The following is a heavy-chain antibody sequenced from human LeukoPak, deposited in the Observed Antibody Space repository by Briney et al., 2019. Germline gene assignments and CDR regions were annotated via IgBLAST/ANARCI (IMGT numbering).Heavy chain of an antibody. CDR1: GFTFSSYW. V-gene: IGHV3-7*01. D-gene: IGHD3-10*01. Sequence: GGSLRLSCAASGFTFSSYWMSWVRQAPGKGLEGVANIKQDGSEKYYVDSVRGRFTISRDNAKNSLYLQMNSLRAEDTAVYYCARDLDYYGSVTLKFIAYGMDVWGQGTTVTVS. CDR3: ARDLDYYGSVTLKFIAYGMDV. J-gene: IGHJ6*02. CDR2: IKQDGSEK.